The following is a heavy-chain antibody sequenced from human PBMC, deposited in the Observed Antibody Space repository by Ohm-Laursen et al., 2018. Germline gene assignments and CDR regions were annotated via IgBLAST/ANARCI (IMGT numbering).Heavy chain of an antibody. Sequence: ASVKVSCNASGYTFTGYYMHRVRQAPGQGLEWMGWINPNSGGTNYAQKFQSRVTMTRDTSISTAYMELSRLRSDDTAVYYCASGKTSYDSEFDPWGQGTLVTVSS. CDR1: GYTFTGYY. D-gene: IGHD3-22*01. CDR2: INPNSGGT. CDR3: ASGKTSYDSEFDP. V-gene: IGHV1-2*02. J-gene: IGHJ5*02.